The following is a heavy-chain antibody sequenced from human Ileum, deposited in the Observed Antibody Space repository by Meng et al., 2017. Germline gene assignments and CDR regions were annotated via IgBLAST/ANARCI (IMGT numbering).Heavy chain of an antibody. V-gene: IGHV4-59*08. CDR1: GGSLTSYY. D-gene: IGHD2-21*01. Sequence: QVQLQQWGAGLLKPSETLSLTCVVYGGSLTSYYWSWIRQAPGKGLERIGYVYDSGSTNYNPSLRSRLSISVDESKNQFSLKLSSVTAADTAVYYCARLIAGAPTNWFGPWGQGTLVTVSS. J-gene: IGHJ5*02. CDR2: VYDSGST. CDR3: ARLIAGAPTNWFGP.